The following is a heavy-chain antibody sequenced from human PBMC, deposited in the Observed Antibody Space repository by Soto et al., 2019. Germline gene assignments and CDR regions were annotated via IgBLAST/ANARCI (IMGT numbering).Heavy chain of an antibody. J-gene: IGHJ6*04. Sequence: ASVKVACKASGYTFPSTFIHWVRQTPGQRLERRGCINAGNVYAEYSQKFQARVTITRDTSASTVFLELSSLRSEDTAVYYCAETKNTAYNFNPHGMGVWGKGTMITV. CDR1: GYTFPSTF. V-gene: IGHV1-3*01. CDR2: INAGNVYA. D-gene: IGHD1-1*01. CDR3: AETKNTAYNFNPHGMGV.